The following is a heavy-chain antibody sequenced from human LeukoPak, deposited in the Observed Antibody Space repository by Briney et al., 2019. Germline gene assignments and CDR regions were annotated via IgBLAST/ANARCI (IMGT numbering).Heavy chain of an antibody. CDR2: IWYDGSNK. V-gene: IGHV3-33*01. J-gene: IGHJ4*02. CDR1: GFTFSSYG. Sequence: RPGGSLRLSCAAFGFTFSSYGMHWVRQAPGKGLEWVAVIWYDGSNKYYADSVKGRFTISRDNSKNTLYLQMNSLRAEDTAVYYCASSYGDYGGDYWGQGTLVTVSS. D-gene: IGHD4-17*01. CDR3: ASSYGDYGGDY.